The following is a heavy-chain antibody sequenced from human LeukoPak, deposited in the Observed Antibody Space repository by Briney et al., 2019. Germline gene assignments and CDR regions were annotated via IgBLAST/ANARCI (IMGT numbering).Heavy chain of an antibody. J-gene: IGHJ4*02. V-gene: IGHV3-23*01. D-gene: IGHD5-12*01. CDR3: AKRPLNGYEGYYFDY. CDR2: ISGSGGST. CDR1: GFTFSSYA. Sequence: PGGSLRLSCAASGFTFSSYAMSWVRQAPGKGLEWVSAISGSGGSTYYADSVKGRFTISRDNSKNTLYLQMNSLRAEDTAVYYCAKRPLNGYEGYYFDYWGQGTLVTVSS.